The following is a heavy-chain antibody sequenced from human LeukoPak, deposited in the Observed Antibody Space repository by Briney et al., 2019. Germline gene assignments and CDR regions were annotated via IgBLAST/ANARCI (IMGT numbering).Heavy chain of an antibody. CDR2: ISSSGSTI. Sequence: GSLRLSCAASGFTFSSYEMNWVRQAPGKGLEWVSYISSSGSTIYYADSVKGRFTISRDNAKNSLYLQMNSLRAEDTAVYYCAKPGDDYGDSGYFDYWGQGTLVTVSS. V-gene: IGHV3-48*03. CDR1: GFTFSSYE. J-gene: IGHJ4*02. D-gene: IGHD4-17*01. CDR3: AKPGDDYGDSGYFDY.